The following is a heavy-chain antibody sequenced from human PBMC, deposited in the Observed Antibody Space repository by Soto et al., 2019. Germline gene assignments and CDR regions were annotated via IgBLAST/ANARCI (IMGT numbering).Heavy chain of an antibody. J-gene: IGHJ4*02. V-gene: IGHV1-18*01. CDR1: GYTFTDFG. D-gene: IGHD7-27*01. Sequence: QGQLVQSGAEVKKPGASVKVSCKASGYTFTDFGISWVRQAPGQGLERMGWISAYNGNTDYAQKVQGRVTMTTDTSTSTAYMELRSLTSDDTAVYYCARDSGNLGNWAYFFDYWGQGTLVTVSS. CDR2: ISAYNGNT. CDR3: ARDSGNLGNWAYFFDY.